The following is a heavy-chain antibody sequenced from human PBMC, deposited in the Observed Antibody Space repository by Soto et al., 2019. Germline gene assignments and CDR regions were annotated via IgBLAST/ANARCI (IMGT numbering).Heavy chain of an antibody. CDR1: GGCFSGYY. Sequence: SETLSLTCAVYGGCFSGYYWSWIRQPPGKGLEWIGEINHSGSTNYNPSLKSRVTISVDTSKNQFSLKLSSVTAADTAVYYCARPRYCSGGSCYFRGENWFDPWGQGTQVTVSS. V-gene: IGHV4-34*01. J-gene: IGHJ5*02. CDR3: ARPRYCSGGSCYFRGENWFDP. D-gene: IGHD2-15*01. CDR2: INHSGST.